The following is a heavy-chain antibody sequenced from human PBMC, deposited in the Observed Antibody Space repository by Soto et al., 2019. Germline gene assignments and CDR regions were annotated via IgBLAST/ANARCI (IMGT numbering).Heavy chain of an antibody. V-gene: IGHV3-15*01. D-gene: IGHD3-22*01. CDR3: TTDRRDYSDTHYDY. J-gene: IGHJ4*02. CDR1: GFTFSNAW. Sequence: GGSLRLSCAASGFTFSNAWMSWVRQAPGKGLEWVGRIKSRSDGGKTDYVAPVKGRFTIXXXDXXXXXNLQMXXLKXEDTAVYYRTTDRRDYSDTHYDYWGQGT. CDR2: IKSRSDGGKT.